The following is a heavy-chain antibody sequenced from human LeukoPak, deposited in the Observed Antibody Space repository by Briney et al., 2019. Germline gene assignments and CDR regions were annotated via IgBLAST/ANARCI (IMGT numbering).Heavy chain of an antibody. Sequence: SETLSLTCIVSDDAITSHFYWGWIRRSPGEGGKGLEWIASVYHSGAEYVNPSLKSRVTTSVDTSKSQFYLTLSSVTAADTAVYYCAREGSGDYYDSSGYSSFDYWGQGTLVTVSS. D-gene: IGHD3-22*01. CDR1: DDAITSHFY. V-gene: IGHV4-38-2*02. CDR3: AREGSGDYYDSSGYSSFDY. CDR2: VYHSGAE. J-gene: IGHJ4*02.